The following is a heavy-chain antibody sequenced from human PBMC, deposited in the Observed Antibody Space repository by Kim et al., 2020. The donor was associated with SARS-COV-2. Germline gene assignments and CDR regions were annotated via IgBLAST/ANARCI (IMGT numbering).Heavy chain of an antibody. D-gene: IGHD3-3*01. J-gene: IGHJ4*02. Sequence: SVKGRFTNTRDNSKNALYLQMISLKAEDTAVYYCARDEAYDFWSGYSFDYWGQGTLVTVSS. CDR3: ARDEAYDFWSGYSFDY. V-gene: IGHV3-30*07.